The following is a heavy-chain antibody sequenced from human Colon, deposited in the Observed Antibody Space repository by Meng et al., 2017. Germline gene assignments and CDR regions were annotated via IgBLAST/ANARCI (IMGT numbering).Heavy chain of an antibody. V-gene: IGHV1-46*01. CDR3: AGHSTVTTSSGTMDV. CDR2: INPRAGST. Sequence: ASVQVSCKASGYTFTSYYLHCVRHAPGQGLEWMGFINPRAGSTSYAQKFQDRVTMTWDTSTSTLYLDMDSLTSEDTAVYCCAGHSTVTTSSGTMDVWGLGTLVTVSS. D-gene: IGHD4-17*01. CDR1: GYTFTSYY. J-gene: IGHJ4*01.